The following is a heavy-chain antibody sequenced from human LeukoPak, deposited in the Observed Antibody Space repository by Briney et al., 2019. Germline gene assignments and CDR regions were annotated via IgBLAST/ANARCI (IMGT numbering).Heavy chain of an antibody. D-gene: IGHD3-22*01. CDR3: AREDYYDSSGYLFDY. J-gene: IGHJ4*02. CDR1: GGSISSYY. CDR2: IYYSGST. V-gene: IGHV4-59*01. Sequence: PSETLSLTCTVSGGSISSYYWSWIRQPPGKGLEWIGYIYYSGSTNYNPSLKSRVTISVDTSKNQFSLKLSSVTAADTAVYYCAREDYYDSSGYLFDYWGQGTLVTVSS.